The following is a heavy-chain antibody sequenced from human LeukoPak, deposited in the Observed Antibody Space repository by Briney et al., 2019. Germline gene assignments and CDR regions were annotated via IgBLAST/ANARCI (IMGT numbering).Heavy chain of an antibody. D-gene: IGHD4-23*01. V-gene: IGHV4-30-2*01. CDR3: ARSYGGNGRLDAFDI. J-gene: IGHJ3*02. CDR2: IYHSGST. CDR1: GGSISSGGYS. Sequence: SETLSLTCAVSGGSISSGGYSWSWIRQPPGKGLEWIGYIYHSGSTYYNPSLKSRVTISVDRSKNQFSLKLSSVTAADTAVYYCARSYGGNGRLDAFDIWGQGTMVTVSS.